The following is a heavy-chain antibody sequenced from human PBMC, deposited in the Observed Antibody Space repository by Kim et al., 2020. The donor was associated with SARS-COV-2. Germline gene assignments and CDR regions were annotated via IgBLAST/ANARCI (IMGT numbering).Heavy chain of an antibody. CDR2: IYYSGST. V-gene: IGHV4-39*01. CDR1: GGSISSSSYY. D-gene: IGHD6-13*01. J-gene: IGHJ3*02. Sequence: SETLSLTCTVSGGSISSSSYYWGWIRQLPGKGLEWIGSIYYSGSTYYNPSLKSRVTISVDTSKNQFSLKLSSVTAADTAVYYCGGGYSSSWSDAFDIWGQGTMVTVSS. CDR3: GGGYSSSWSDAFDI.